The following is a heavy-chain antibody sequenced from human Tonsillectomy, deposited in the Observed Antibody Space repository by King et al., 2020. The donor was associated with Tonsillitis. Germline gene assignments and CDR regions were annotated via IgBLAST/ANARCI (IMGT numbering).Heavy chain of an antibody. CDR2: IYPGDSDT. CDR3: AKQSYCGGDCYWYFDF. CDR1: GYSFSNNW. Sequence: VQLVESGAEVKKPGESLRISCTASGYSFSNNWIGWVRQMPGKGLEWMGIIYPGDSDTRYSPSFQGQVTISADRSISTAYLQWSSLKASDTAMYYCAKQSYCGGDCYWYFDFWGQGTVVTVSS. J-gene: IGHJ4*02. D-gene: IGHD2-21*01. V-gene: IGHV5-51*01.